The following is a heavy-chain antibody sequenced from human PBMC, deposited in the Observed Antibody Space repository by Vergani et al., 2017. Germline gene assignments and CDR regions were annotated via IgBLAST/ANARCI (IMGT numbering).Heavy chain of an antibody. V-gene: IGHV3-21*01. CDR2: ISSSSSYI. Sequence: EVQLVESGGGLVKPGGSLRLYCAASGFTFSSYSMNWVRQAPGKGLEWVSSISSSSSYIYYADSVKGRFTISRDNAKNSLYLQMNSLRAEDTAVYYCARGAHSGYYYFIHWGQGTLVTVSS. J-gene: IGHJ4*02. CDR1: GFTFSSYS. D-gene: IGHD3-22*01. CDR3: ARGAHSGYYYFIH.